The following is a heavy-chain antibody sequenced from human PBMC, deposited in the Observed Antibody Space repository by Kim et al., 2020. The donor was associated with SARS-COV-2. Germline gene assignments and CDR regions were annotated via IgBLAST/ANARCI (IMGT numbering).Heavy chain of an antibody. V-gene: IGHV3-30-3*01. Sequence: GGSLRLSCAASGFTFSSYAMHWVRQAPGKGLEWVAVISYDGSNKYYADSVKGRFTISRDNSKNTLYLQMNSLRAEDTAVYYCASPEAYCSSTSCLRSWGQGTLVTVSS. J-gene: IGHJ4*02. CDR2: ISYDGSNK. D-gene: IGHD2-2*01. CDR1: GFTFSSYA. CDR3: ASPEAYCSSTSCLRS.